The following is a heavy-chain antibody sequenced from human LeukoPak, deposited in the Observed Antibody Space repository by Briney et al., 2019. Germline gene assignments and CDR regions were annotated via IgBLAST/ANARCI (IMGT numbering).Heavy chain of an antibody. V-gene: IGHV4-59*01. J-gene: IGHJ6*02. CDR2: IYYSGST. Sequence: SETLSLTCTVSGGSISCYYWSWIRQPPGKGLEWIGYIYYSGSTNYNPSLKSRVTISVDTSKNQFSLKLSSVTAADTAVYYCATRFGAGGGDPLYYYGMVVLGQGTTVTVSS. CDR3: ATRFGAGGGDPLYYYGMVV. CDR1: GGSISCYY. D-gene: IGHD3-10*02.